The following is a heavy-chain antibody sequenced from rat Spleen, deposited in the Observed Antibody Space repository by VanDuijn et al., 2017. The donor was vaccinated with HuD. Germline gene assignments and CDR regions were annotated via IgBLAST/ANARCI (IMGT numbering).Heavy chain of an antibody. V-gene: IGHV3-3*01. CDR1: GYSITSNY. CDR3: TRPTLGSLYHD. J-gene: IGHJ2*01. D-gene: IGHD3-1*01. CDR2: INSAGST. Sequence: EVQLQESGPGLVKPSQSLSLTCSVTGYSITSNYWGWIRKFPGNKLEWMGYINSAGSTNYNPSLKSRISITRDTSKNQFFLQVNSVTTEDTATYYCTRPTLGSLYHDWGQGVMVTISS.